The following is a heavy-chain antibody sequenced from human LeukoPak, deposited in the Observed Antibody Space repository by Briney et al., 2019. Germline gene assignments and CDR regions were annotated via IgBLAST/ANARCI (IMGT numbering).Heavy chain of an antibody. Sequence: ASVKVSCKASGGTFSSYAISWVRQAPGQGLEWMGWINPNSGGTNYAQKFQGRVTMTRDTSISTAYMELSRLRSDDTAVYYCARVKYSYGYPHFDYWGQGTLVTVSS. CDR3: ARVKYSYGYPHFDY. CDR1: GGTFSSYA. D-gene: IGHD5-18*01. V-gene: IGHV1-2*02. J-gene: IGHJ4*02. CDR2: INPNSGGT.